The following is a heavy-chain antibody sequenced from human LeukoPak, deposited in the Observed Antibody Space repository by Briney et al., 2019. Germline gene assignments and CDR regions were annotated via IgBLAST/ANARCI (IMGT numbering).Heavy chain of an antibody. D-gene: IGHD3-22*01. CDR3: TRPSYYDSRGYSANGFDI. Sequence: GGSLRLSCVASGFTVSDHYIDWVRQAPGKGLEWVGRNRDKSKSYTTDYAASVRGRFTISRDDSKNSLYLQMYSLKTEDTAVYFCTRPSYYDSRGYSANGFDIWGQGTMVTVSS. CDR1: GFTVSDHY. J-gene: IGHJ3*02. V-gene: IGHV3-72*01. CDR2: NRDKSKSYTT.